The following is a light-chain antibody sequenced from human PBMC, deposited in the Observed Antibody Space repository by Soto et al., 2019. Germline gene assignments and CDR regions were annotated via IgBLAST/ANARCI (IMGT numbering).Light chain of an antibody. J-gene: IGLJ2*01. Sequence: QSALTQPASISGSPGQSITISCTGTGSAVGTYNLVSWYQQHPGRAPQLILYEVRNRPSGISFRFSGSKSGNTASLTISGLQAEDEADYYCSSFTSKSSLIFGGGTKVTVL. CDR1: GSAVGTYNL. CDR3: SSFTSKSSLI. V-gene: IGLV2-14*02. CDR2: EVR.